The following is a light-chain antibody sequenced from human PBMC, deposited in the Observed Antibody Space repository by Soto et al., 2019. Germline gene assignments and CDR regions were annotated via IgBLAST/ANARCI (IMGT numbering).Light chain of an antibody. J-gene: IGKJ1*01. Sequence: DIQMTQSPSTLSASVGDRVTITCRASQSISSWLAWYQQKPGKAPKVLIYKASNLQSGVPARFSGSGSGTESTLTISSLQPDDFATYYCQQCNSYPPTFGQGTTVDIK. CDR1: QSISSW. V-gene: IGKV1-5*03. CDR3: QQCNSYPPT. CDR2: KAS.